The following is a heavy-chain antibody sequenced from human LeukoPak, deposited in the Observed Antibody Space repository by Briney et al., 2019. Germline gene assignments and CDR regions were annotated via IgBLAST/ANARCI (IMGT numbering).Heavy chain of an antibody. CDR2: ISWDGGST. CDR1: GFTFDDYT. D-gene: IGHD2-2*01. CDR3: AKSGAPDYCSSTSCYAGYYYGMDV. Sequence: HPGGSLRLSCAASGFTFDDYTMPWVRQAPGKGLEWVSLISWDGGSTYYADSVKGRFTISRDNSKNSLYLQMNSLRTEDTALYYCAKSGAPDYCSSTSCYAGYYYGMDVWGQGTTVTVSS. V-gene: IGHV3-43*01. J-gene: IGHJ6*02.